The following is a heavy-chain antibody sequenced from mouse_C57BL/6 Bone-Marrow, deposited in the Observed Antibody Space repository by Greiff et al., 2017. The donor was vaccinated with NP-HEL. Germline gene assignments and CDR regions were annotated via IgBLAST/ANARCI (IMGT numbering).Heavy chain of an antibody. Sequence: QVQLQQSGAELARPGASVKLSCKASGYTFTSYGISWVKQRTGQGLEWIGEIYPSSGNTYYNEKFKGKATLTADKSSSTAYMELRSLTSEDSAVYFCAKFAGRDPFDYWGQGTTLTVSS. CDR2: IYPSSGNT. CDR1: GYTFTSYG. V-gene: IGHV1-81*01. CDR3: AKFAGRDPFDY. D-gene: IGHD3-3*01. J-gene: IGHJ2*01.